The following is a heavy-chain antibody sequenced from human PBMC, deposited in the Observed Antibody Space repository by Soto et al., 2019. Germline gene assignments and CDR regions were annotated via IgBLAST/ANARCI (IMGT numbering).Heavy chain of an antibody. D-gene: IGHD1-26*01. J-gene: IGHJ4*02. CDR2: IYYSGST. V-gene: IGHV4-39*01. CDR3: ARPSGSYLYYFDY. CDR1: GGSISSSSYY. Sequence: SETLSLTCTVSGGSISSSSYYWGWIRQPPGKGLEWIGSIYYSGSTYYNPSLKSRVTISVDTSKNQFSLKLSSVTAADTAVYYCARPSGSYLYYFDYWGQGTLVTSPQ.